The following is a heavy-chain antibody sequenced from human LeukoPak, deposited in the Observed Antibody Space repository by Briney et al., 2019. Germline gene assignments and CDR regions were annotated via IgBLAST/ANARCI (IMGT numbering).Heavy chain of an antibody. CDR2: IYSSGST. Sequence: PSETLSLTCTVSGGSISSYYWSWIRQPAGKGLEWIGRIYSSGSTNYNPSLQSRVTMSVDTSKNQFSLKLSFVTAADTAVYYCARGLEPYYDSSGYYAYWGQGTLVTVSS. CDR3: ARGLEPYYDSSGYYAY. J-gene: IGHJ4*02. D-gene: IGHD3-22*01. V-gene: IGHV4-4*07. CDR1: GGSISSYY.